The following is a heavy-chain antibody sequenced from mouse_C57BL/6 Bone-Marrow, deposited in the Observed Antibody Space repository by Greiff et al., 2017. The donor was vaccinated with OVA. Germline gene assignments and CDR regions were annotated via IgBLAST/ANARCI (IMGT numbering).Heavy chain of an antibody. CDR2: IDPEDGET. D-gene: IGHD1-1*01. CDR3: TRRGTTVVHFDY. Sequence: EVHLVESGAELVKPGASVKLSCTASGFNIKDYYMHWVKQRTEQGLEWIGRIDPEDGETKYAPKFQGKATITADTSSNTAYLQLSSLTSEDTAVYYCTRRGTTVVHFDYWGQGTTLTVSS. CDR1: GFNIKDYY. V-gene: IGHV14-2*01. J-gene: IGHJ2*01.